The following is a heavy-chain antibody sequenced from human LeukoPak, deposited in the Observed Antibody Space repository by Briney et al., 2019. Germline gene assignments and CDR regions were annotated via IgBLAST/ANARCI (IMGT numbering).Heavy chain of an antibody. V-gene: IGHV3-66*02. J-gene: IGHJ4*02. CDR1: GFTVSSNC. CDR3: ARPYYYDSSGNPGDY. Sequence: GGSLRLSCAASGFTVSSNCMSWVRQAPGKGLEWVAVIYSGGSTYYADSVKGRFTISRDNSKNTLYLQMNSLRAEDTAVYYCARPYYYDSSGNPGDYWGQGTLVTVSS. D-gene: IGHD3-22*01. CDR2: IYSGGST.